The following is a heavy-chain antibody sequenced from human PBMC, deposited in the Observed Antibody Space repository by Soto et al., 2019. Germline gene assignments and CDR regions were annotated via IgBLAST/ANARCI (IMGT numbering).Heavy chain of an antibody. CDR2: ITDSGGGT. V-gene: IGHV3-23*01. CDR1: GFTFSSYA. CDR3: ARIGAASDTNY. Sequence: GGSLRLSCAASGFTFSSYAMTWVRQAPGKGLEWVSAITDSGGGTYYADSVKGRFTISRDNSKNTLYLQMDSLRADEDTAVYYCARIGAASDTNYWGQGTLVTVSS. J-gene: IGHJ4*02. D-gene: IGHD6-13*01.